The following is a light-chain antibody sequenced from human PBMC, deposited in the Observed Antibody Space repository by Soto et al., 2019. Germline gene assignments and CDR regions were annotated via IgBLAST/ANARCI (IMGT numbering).Light chain of an antibody. CDR1: QDISNH. Sequence: DIQMTQSPSSLSASVGDRVTITCQASQDISNHLNWYQQKPGKAPRLLIYDASNLETGVPSRFSGSGSGTDFTLTIRSLQPEDFATYYCQQANSFPRTFGGGTKVEIK. CDR2: DAS. J-gene: IGKJ4*01. CDR3: QQANSFPRT. V-gene: IGKV1-33*01.